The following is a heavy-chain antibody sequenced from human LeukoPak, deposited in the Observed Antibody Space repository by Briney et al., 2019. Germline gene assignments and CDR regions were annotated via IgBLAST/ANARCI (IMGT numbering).Heavy chain of an antibody. CDR3: AKDPPYSSGWVDY. CDR1: GFTFSSYG. J-gene: IGHJ4*02. D-gene: IGHD6-19*01. CDR2: IRYDGSNK. V-gene: IGHV3-30*02. Sequence: GGSLRLSCAASGFTFSSYGMHWVRQAPGKGLEWVAFIRYDGSNKYYADSVKGRFTISRDNSKNTLYLQMNGLRAEDTAVYYCAKDPPYSSGWVDYWGRGTLVTVSS.